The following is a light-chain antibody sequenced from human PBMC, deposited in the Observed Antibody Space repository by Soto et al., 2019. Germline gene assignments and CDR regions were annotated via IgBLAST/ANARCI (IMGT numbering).Light chain of an antibody. CDR1: QSVSSN. J-gene: IGKJ4*01. CDR2: GVS. V-gene: IGKV3-15*01. CDR3: QQYNNWPLT. Sequence: EIVMTQSPATLSVSPGERATLSCRASQSVSSNLAWYQQKPGQAPRLLIYGVSTRATGVPARFSGSGSGTEFTLTISSLQPEDFAVYYCQQYNNWPLTFGGGTKVDIK.